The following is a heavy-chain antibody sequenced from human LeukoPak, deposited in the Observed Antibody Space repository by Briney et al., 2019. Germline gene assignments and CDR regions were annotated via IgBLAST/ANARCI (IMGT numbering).Heavy chain of an antibody. CDR1: GFNFSDYH. D-gene: IGHD5-12*01. J-gene: IGHJ4*02. Sequence: PGGSLRLSCAASGFNFSDYHMSWIRQAPGKGLELVGRIKSKSSGGTIDYAAPVRGRFTISRDDTENMVFLQMSSLKTEDTAVYYCTTESGYKTARQRGFDSWGQGILVTVSS. CDR2: IKSKSSGGTI. V-gene: IGHV3-15*01. CDR3: TTESGYKTARQRGFDS.